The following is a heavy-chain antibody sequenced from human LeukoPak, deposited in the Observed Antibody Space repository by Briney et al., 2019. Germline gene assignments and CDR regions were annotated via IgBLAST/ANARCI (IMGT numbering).Heavy chain of an antibody. V-gene: IGHV4-59*02. J-gene: IGHJ4*02. Sequence: SETLSLTCTVSGASVSSYYWSRIRKPPGKGLEWIGFSAHTGSSSYNPSLKSRVSRSVDKSMNHFSLRLTSVTTADTAVYYCARYYADVNGYYYYYDYWGQGTLVTVSS. CDR2: SAHTGSS. CDR1: GASVSSYY. CDR3: ARYYADVNGYYYYYDY. D-gene: IGHD3-22*01.